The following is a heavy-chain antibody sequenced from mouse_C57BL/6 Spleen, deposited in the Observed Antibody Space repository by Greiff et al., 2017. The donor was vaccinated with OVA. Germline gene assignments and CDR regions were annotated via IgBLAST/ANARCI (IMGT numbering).Heavy chain of an antibody. J-gene: IGHJ2*01. CDR2: INPNNGGT. V-gene: IGHV1-26*01. Sequence: VQLQQSGPELVKPGASVKISCKASGYTFTDYYMNWVKQSHGKSLEWIGDINPNNGGTSYNQKFKGKATLTVDKSSSTAYMELRSLTSEASAVYYCARDGSSYFDYWGQGTTLTVSS. CDR1: GYTFTDYY. D-gene: IGHD1-1*01. CDR3: ARDGSSYFDY.